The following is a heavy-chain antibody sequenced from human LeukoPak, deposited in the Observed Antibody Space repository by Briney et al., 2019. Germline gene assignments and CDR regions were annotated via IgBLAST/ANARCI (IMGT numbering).Heavy chain of an antibody. V-gene: IGHV3-23*01. CDR2: IGGSGDRT. J-gene: IGHJ4*02. CDR3: AKERYSGYSYGYDDY. D-gene: IGHD5-18*01. CDR1: GFTFSTYA. Sequence: PGGSLRLSCAASGFTFSTYAMNWVRQAPGKGLEWVSAIGGSGDRTYYAGSVKGRFNITRDNYKNTLYLQMNSLRAEDTAVYYCAKERYSGYSYGYDDYWGQGTLVTVSS.